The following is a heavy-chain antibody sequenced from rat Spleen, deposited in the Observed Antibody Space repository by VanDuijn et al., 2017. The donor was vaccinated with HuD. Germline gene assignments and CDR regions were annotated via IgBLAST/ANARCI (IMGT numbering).Heavy chain of an antibody. J-gene: IGHJ2*01. CDR1: GFSLTRNS. D-gene: IGHD1-12*03. CDR2: IWSGGST. Sequence: QVQLKESGPGLVQPSQTLSLTCTVSGFSLTRNSVSWVRQPPGKGLEWMGAIWSGGSTDYNPTLKSRLSISRDTSKSQVFLRMDSLQTDDTAIYFCSCDGYYWGQGVMVTVSS. V-gene: IGHV2-1*01. CDR3: SCDGYY.